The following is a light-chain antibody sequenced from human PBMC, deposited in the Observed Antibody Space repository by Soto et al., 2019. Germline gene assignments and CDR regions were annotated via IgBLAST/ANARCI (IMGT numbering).Light chain of an antibody. CDR3: QQSYSTPLT. V-gene: IGKV1-39*01. Sequence: DIQMTQSPSSLSASVGDRVTITCRASQSISSYLNWYQQKPGKAPKLLIYAASSFQSGVPSRFSGSGSGTDFTLTISSLQPEDFATYYCQQSYSTPLTFGGGTKVDTK. J-gene: IGKJ4*01. CDR1: QSISSY. CDR2: AAS.